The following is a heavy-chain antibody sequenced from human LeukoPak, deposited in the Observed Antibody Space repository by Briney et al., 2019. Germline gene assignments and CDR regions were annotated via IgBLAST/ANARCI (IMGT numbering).Heavy chain of an antibody. CDR3: AREVGSTGRALDI. J-gene: IGHJ3*02. Sequence: PSETLSLTCTVSGDSISSYFWSWIRQPAGKGLEWIGRISTSGTINYNPSLKSRLTMSLDTSKHQFSLNLTSVTAADTAVYYCAREVGSTGRALDIWGLGTVVAVSS. CDR2: ISTSGTI. CDR1: GDSISSYF. V-gene: IGHV4-4*07. D-gene: IGHD1-26*01.